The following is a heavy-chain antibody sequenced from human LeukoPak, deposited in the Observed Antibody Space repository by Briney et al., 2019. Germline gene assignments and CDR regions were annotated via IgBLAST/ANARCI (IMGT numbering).Heavy chain of an antibody. CDR1: GFTFSSYG. CDR2: INGSGGST. CDR3: AKAQGPPYCSSTSCPSDY. Sequence: GGSLRLSCAASGFTFSSYGMSWVRQAPGKGLEWVSAINGSGGSTYYADSVKGRFTISRDNSRNTLYLQMNSLRAEDTAVYYCAKAQGPPYCSSTSCPSDYWGQGTLVTVSS. D-gene: IGHD2-2*01. J-gene: IGHJ4*02. V-gene: IGHV3-23*01.